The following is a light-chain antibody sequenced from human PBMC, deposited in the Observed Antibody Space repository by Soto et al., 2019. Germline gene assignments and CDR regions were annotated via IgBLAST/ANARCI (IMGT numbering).Light chain of an antibody. Sequence: SYELTQSPSVSVAPGETARITCGGTNIGGESVHWYQQKPGQAPVLVIYYNTDRPSGIPERFSGSNSGNTATLTISRVEVGDEADYYCQVWDSGSDHVVFGGGTKLTVL. CDR1: NIGGES. CDR3: QVWDSGSDHVV. V-gene: IGLV3-21*04. CDR2: YNT. J-gene: IGLJ2*01.